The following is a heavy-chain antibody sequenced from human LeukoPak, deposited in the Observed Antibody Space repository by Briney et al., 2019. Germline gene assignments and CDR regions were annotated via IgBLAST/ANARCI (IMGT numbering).Heavy chain of an antibody. D-gene: IGHD3-9*01. CDR1: GGSFSGYY. Sequence: SETLSLTCAVYGGSFSGYYWSWIRQPPGKGLEWIGEINHSGSTNYNPSLKSRVTISVDTSKNQFSLKLSSVTAADTAVYYYARSPRLGDILTGYYSDYWGQGTLVTVSS. V-gene: IGHV4-34*01. CDR2: INHSGST. J-gene: IGHJ4*02. CDR3: ARSPRLGDILTGYYSDY.